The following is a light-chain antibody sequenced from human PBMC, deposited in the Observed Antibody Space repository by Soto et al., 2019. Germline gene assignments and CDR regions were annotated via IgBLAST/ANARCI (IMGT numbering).Light chain of an antibody. V-gene: IGKV3-20*01. Sequence: EIVLTQSPGTLSLSPGERATLSCRASQSVSSSYLAWYQQKPGQAPRLLIYGASSRATGIPDRFSGSGSGTDFTLTISRLEPEDFAVHYCQQYGSSPLTFGPGTKVXX. CDR1: QSVSSSY. CDR3: QQYGSSPLT. J-gene: IGKJ3*01. CDR2: GAS.